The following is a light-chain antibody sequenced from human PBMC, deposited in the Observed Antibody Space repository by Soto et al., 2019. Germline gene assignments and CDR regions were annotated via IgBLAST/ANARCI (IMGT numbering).Light chain of an antibody. J-gene: IGLJ2*01. CDR3: NSYTNSSAVV. CDR2: QVS. Sequence: QSALTQPASVSGSPGQSITISCTGTSSDVGGYNYVSWYQQHPGEAPKLMIYQVSLRPSGVSNRFSGSKSGNTASLTISGLQAEDEADYYCNSYTNSSAVVFGGGTKLTVL. CDR1: SSDVGGYNY. V-gene: IGLV2-14*01.